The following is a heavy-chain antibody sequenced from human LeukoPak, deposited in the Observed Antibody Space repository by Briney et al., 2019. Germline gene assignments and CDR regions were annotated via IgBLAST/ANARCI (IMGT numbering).Heavy chain of an antibody. CDR1: GGSFSGYY. CDR2: INHSGST. D-gene: IGHD2-15*01. CDR3: TRASPIRCSGGSCFSGAHYYYYYGMDV. V-gene: IGHV4-34*01. Sequence: SETLSLTCAVYGGSFSGYYWSWIRQPPGKGLEWIGEINHSGSTNYNPSLKSRVTISVDTSKNQFSLKLSSVTAADTAVYYCTRASPIRCSGGSCFSGAHYYYYYGMDVWGQGTTVTVSS. J-gene: IGHJ6*02.